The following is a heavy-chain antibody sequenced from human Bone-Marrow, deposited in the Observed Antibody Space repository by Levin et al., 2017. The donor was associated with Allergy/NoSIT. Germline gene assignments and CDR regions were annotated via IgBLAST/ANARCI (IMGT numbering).Heavy chain of an antibody. CDR3: AKMRGMEQWFFDY. Sequence: GGSLRLSCAASGFAFSDFAMSWVRQAPGKGLEWVSTLSGPSSVTYYADSVKGRFTISRDNSKNTLHLQMNSLRAEDTAIYYFAKMRGMEQWFFDYWGQGTLVTVSS. D-gene: IGHD6-19*01. J-gene: IGHJ4*02. CDR1: GFAFSDFA. V-gene: IGHV3-23*01. CDR2: LSGPSSVT.